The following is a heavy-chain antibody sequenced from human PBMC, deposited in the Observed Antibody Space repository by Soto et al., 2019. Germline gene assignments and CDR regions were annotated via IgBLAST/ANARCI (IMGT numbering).Heavy chain of an antibody. CDR2: ISSSSSYI. CDR3: ARGRTGDWSFDY. Sequence: EVQLVESGGGLVKPGGSLRLSCAASGFTFSSYSMNWVRQAPGKGLEWVSSISSSSSYIYYADSVKGRFTISRDNAKNSLDLQMNSLRAEDTAVYYCARGRTGDWSFDYWGQGTLVTVSS. V-gene: IGHV3-21*01. CDR1: GFTFSSYS. J-gene: IGHJ4*02. D-gene: IGHD7-27*01.